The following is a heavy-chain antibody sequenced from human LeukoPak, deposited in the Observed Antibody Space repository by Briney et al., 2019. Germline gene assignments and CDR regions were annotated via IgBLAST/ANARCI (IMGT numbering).Heavy chain of an antibody. D-gene: IGHD1-26*01. CDR1: GFTFRNYA. CDR3: AKGIQWELPLEY. V-gene: IGHV3-23*01. J-gene: IGHJ4*02. CDR2: ISGRGDKT. Sequence: PGGSLRLSCAASGFTFRNYAMSWVRQAPGKGLEWVSLISGRGDKTYYAGSAKGRFTISRDNSKNTLYLQMNSLRDVDTAIYYCAKGIQWELPLEYWGQGTLVTVSS.